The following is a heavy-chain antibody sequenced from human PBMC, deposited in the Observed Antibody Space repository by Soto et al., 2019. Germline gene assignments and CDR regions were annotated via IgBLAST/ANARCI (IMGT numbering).Heavy chain of an antibody. V-gene: IGHV1-69*04. CDR1: GGTFSSYT. Sequence: SVKVSCKASGGTFSSYTISWVRQAPGQGLEWMGRIIPILGIANYAQKFQGRVTITADKSTSTAYMELSSLRSEDTAVYYCARDSYDILTGYPPHAFDIWGQGTMVTVSS. J-gene: IGHJ3*02. D-gene: IGHD3-9*01. CDR3: ARDSYDILTGYPPHAFDI. CDR2: IIPILGIA.